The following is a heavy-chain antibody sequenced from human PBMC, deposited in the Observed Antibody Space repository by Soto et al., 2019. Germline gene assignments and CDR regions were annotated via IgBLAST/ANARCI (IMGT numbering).Heavy chain of an antibody. Sequence: SETLSLTCAVYGGSFSGYYGSWIRQPPGKGLEWIGEINHSGSTNYNPSLKSRVTISVDTSKNQFSLKLSSVTAADTAVYYCARSYYYDSSGYYYAIKFDYWGQGTLVTVSS. CDR1: GGSFSGYY. V-gene: IGHV4-34*01. CDR2: INHSGST. D-gene: IGHD3-22*01. J-gene: IGHJ4*02. CDR3: ARSYYYDSSGYYYAIKFDY.